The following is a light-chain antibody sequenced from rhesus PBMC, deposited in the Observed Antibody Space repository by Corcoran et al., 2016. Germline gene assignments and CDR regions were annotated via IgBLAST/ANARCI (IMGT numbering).Light chain of an antibody. J-gene: IGKJ2*01. Sequence: DIQMTQSPSSLSASVGDRVTITCRASQGISNDLAWFQQKPVETPKLLIYESSSLQSGIPSRFCGSGSGTDFTLTISSLQSEDFATYYCQHYYSTPYSFGQGTKVEIK. CDR2: ESS. CDR1: QGISND. CDR3: QHYYSTPYS. V-gene: IGKV1-25*01.